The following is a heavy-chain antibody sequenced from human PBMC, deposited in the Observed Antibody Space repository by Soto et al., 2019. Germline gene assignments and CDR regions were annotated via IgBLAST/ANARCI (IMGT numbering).Heavy chain of an antibody. Sequence: QVQLVESGGGAVQPGRSLRLSCAASGFTFSSYGMHWVRQAPGKGLEWVAVISYDGSNKYYADSVKGRFTISRDNSKNTLYLQMNSLRAEDTAVYYCAKDPRLGYWGQGTLVTVSS. J-gene: IGHJ4*02. D-gene: IGHD2-21*01. CDR1: GFTFSSYG. CDR2: ISYDGSNK. V-gene: IGHV3-30*18. CDR3: AKDPRLGY.